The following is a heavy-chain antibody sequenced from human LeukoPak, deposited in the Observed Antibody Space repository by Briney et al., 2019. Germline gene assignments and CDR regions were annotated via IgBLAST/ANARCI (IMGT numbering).Heavy chain of an antibody. CDR3: TRGYSYGYAGVFDY. J-gene: IGHJ4*02. CDR1: GFTFGDYA. D-gene: IGHD5-18*01. CDR2: IRSKAYGGTT. V-gene: IGHV3-49*03. Sequence: GGSLRLSCTASGFTFGDYAMSWFRQAPGKGLEWVGFIRSKAYGGTTEYAASVKGRFTISRDDSKSIAYLQMNSLKTEDTAVYYCTRGYSYGYAGVFDYWGQGTLVTVSS.